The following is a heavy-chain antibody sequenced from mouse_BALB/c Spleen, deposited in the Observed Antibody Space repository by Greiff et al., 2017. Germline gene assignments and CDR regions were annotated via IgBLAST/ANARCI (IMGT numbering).Heavy chain of an antibody. Sequence: EVHLVESGGGLVKPGGSLKLSCAASGFTFSSYTMSWVRQTPEKRLEWVATISSGGSYTYYPDSVKGRFTISRDNAKNTLYLQMSSLKSEDTAMYYCTRGSTMIRYFDVWGAGTTVTVSS. CDR1: GFTFSSYT. CDR3: TRGSTMIRYFDV. D-gene: IGHD2-4*01. J-gene: IGHJ1*01. CDR2: ISSGGSYT. V-gene: IGHV5-6-4*01.